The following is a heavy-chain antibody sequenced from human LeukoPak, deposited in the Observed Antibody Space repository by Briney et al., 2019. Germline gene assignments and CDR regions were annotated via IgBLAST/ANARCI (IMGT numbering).Heavy chain of an antibody. CDR3: ARNEAIVVVIPFDI. CDR2: ISSSSSYI. J-gene: IGHJ3*02. Sequence: GGSLRLSCAASGFTFSSYSMNCVRQAPGKGLEWVSSISSSSSYIYYADSVKGRFTISRHNAKNSLYLQMNSLRAEDTAVYYCARNEAIVVVIPFDIWGQGTMVTVSS. D-gene: IGHD3-22*01. V-gene: IGHV3-21*01. CDR1: GFTFSSYS.